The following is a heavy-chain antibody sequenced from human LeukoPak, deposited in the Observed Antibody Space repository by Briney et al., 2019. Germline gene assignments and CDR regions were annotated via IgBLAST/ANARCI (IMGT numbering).Heavy chain of an antibody. J-gene: IGHJ3*02. CDR1: GFTFSDHY. CDR2: TRNKANSYTT. V-gene: IGHV3-72*01. CDR3: ARTYYDILTGYSDAFDI. Sequence: PGGSLRLSCAASGFTFSDHYMDWVRQAPGKGLEWVGRTRNKANSYTTEYAASVKGRFTISRDDSKNSLYLQMNSLKTEDTAVYYCARTYYDILTGYSDAFDIWGQGTMVTVSS. D-gene: IGHD3-9*01.